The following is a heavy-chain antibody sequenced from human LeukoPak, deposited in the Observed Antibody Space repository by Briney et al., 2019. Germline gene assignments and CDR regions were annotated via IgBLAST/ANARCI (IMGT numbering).Heavy chain of an antibody. V-gene: IGHV1-46*01. Sequence: ASVKVSCKAPGYTFTSYYMHWVRQAPGQGLEWMGIINPSGGSTSYAQKFQGRVTMTEDTSTDTAYMELSSLRSEDTAVYYCATEDRYYYYMDVWGKGTTVTVSS. CDR3: ATEDRYYYYMDV. J-gene: IGHJ6*03. CDR1: GYTFTSYY. CDR2: INPSGGST.